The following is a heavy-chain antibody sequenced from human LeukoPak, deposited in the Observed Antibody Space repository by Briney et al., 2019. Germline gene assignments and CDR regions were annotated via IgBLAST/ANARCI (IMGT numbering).Heavy chain of an antibody. J-gene: IGHJ4*02. Sequence: PGGSLRLSCAASGFIFSGFTXXXVRQAXGKXXXXXXSIXXTXDGTXYAAPXXXXXXXSXDNSKNTVFLQMNSLRAEDTAVYYCAKDKQNDGKWDIDFWGQGVLVTVSS. CDR2: IXXTXDGT. D-gene: IGHD1-26*01. V-gene: IGHV3-23*01. CDR3: AKDKQNDGKWDIDF. CDR1: GFIFSGFT.